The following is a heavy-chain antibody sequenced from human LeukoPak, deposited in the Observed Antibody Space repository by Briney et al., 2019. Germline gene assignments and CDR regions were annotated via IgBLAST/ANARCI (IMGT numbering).Heavy chain of an antibody. CDR3: ARSPRVEWLLGIDY. V-gene: IGHV1-2*02. CDR1: GYTFTGYY. CDR2: INPNSGGT. J-gene: IGHJ4*02. D-gene: IGHD3-3*01. Sequence: GASVKVSCKASGYTFTGYYMHWVRQAPGQGLEWMGWINPNSGGTNYAQKFQGRVTMTRDTSISTAYMELSRLRSDDTAVYYYARSPRVEWLLGIDYWGQGTLVTVSS.